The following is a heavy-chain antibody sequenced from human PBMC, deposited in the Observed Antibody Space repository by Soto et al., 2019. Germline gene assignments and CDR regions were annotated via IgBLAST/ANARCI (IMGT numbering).Heavy chain of an antibody. CDR3: AGFVVPASRNSDFDY. Sequence: QLQLQESGPGLVKPSETLSLTCTVSGISVSTSDYYWGWVRQPPGTGLDWIGNIYYSGSTFYNPSLRRRVTLSVDTSKNLFSLRVNSVTAADTAVYFCAGFVVPASRNSDFDYWGQGTLVTVSS. V-gene: IGHV4-39*01. J-gene: IGHJ4*02. CDR2: IYYSGST. D-gene: IGHD2-15*01. CDR1: GISVSTSDYY.